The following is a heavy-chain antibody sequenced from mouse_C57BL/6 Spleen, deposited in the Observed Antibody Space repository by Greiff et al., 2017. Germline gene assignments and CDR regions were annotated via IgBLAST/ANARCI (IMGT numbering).Heavy chain of an antibody. CDR1: GYTFTDYE. CDR3: TDYYDYDGAWFAY. Sequence: VQGVESGAELVRPGASVTLSCKASGYTFTDYEMHWVKQTPVHGLEWIGAIDPETGGTAYNQKFKGKAILTADKSSSTAYMELRSLTSEDSAVYYCTDYYDYDGAWFAYWGQGTLVTVSA. CDR2: IDPETGGT. V-gene: IGHV1-15*01. J-gene: IGHJ3*01. D-gene: IGHD2-4*01.